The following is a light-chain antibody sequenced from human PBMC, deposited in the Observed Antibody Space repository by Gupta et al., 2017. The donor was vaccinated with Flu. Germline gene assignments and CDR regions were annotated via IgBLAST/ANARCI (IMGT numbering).Light chain of an antibody. CDR2: DAS. Sequence: PSSLSASVGEGVTITCRASQGIRNSLAWFQQKPGKAPKSLIYDASSVQSGVPSRFSGWGSGIDFTLTISGLQPEDFATYYCQQYDSHPFTFGHGTKVDIK. CDR3: QQYDSHPFT. CDR1: QGIRNS. J-gene: IGKJ3*01. V-gene: IGKV1-16*01.